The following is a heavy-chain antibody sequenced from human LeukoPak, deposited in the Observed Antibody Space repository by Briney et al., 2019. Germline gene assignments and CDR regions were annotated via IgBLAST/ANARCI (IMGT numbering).Heavy chain of an antibody. Sequence: PWASVKVSCKASGYTFTGYCIHWVRQAPGQGLEWMGWINPNSGAANYARKFQGRVTMTRDTSITTAYMEVSRLRFDDTAVYYCARGMYGLDVWGQGTTVTVPS. CDR2: INPNSGAA. J-gene: IGHJ6*02. V-gene: IGHV1-2*02. CDR1: GYTFTGYC. CDR3: ARGMYGLDV.